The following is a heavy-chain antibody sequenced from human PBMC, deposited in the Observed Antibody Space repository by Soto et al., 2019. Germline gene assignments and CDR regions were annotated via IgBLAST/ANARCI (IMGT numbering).Heavy chain of an antibody. CDR2: IYPGDSDT. CDR3: ARLPGIVAPGTVFLDN. D-gene: IGHD1-1*01. V-gene: IGHV5-51*01. J-gene: IGHJ4*02. Sequence: GEALKISCKGSGYSFTSYWIGWGRQMPGKGLEWMGIIYPGDSDTRYRPSFQSQVTISADKSSSTAYLQWNSLQASDTAMYYCARLPGIVAPGTVFLDNWGQGXMVTSPQ. CDR1: GYSFTSYW.